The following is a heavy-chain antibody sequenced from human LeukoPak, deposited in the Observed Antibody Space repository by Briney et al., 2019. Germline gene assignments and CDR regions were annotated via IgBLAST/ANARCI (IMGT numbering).Heavy chain of an antibody. CDR2: IIPIFGTA. V-gene: IGHV1-69*06. CDR1: GGTFSSYA. D-gene: IGHD6-13*01. J-gene: IGHJ4*02. Sequence: ASVKVSCKASGGTFSSYAISWVRQAPGQGLEWMGGIIPIFGTANYAQKFQGRVTITADKSTSTAYMELSSLRSEDTAVYYCARGLAAAASRGGGSFDYWGQGTLVTVSS. CDR3: ARGLAAAASRGGGSFDY.